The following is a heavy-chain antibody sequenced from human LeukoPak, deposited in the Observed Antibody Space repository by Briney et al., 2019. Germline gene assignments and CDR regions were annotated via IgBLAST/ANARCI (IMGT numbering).Heavy chain of an antibody. CDR2: MNPNSGNT. CDR1: GYTFTSYD. CDR3: ARSRARYSASYYRWFDP. D-gene: IGHD1-26*01. J-gene: IGHJ5*02. Sequence: ASVKVSCKASGYTFTSYDINWVRQATGQGLEWMGWMNPNSGNTGYAQKFQGRVTMTRNTSISTAYMELSSLRSEDTAVYYCARSRARYSASYYRWFDPWGQGTLVTVSS. V-gene: IGHV1-8*01.